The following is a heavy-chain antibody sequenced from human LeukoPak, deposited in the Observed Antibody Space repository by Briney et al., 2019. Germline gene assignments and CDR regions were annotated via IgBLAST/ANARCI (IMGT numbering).Heavy chain of an antibody. D-gene: IGHD2-2*01. CDR3: AKDPRTVPGYYFDY. CDR1: GFTFSSSA. V-gene: IGHV3-23*01. Sequence: PGGSLRLSCAASGFTFSSSAMSWVRQAPGKGLEWVSGISGSDGGTYYADSVKGRFTISRDNSKNTLYPQMNSLRAEDTALYYCAKDPRTVPGYYFDYWGQGTLVTVSS. CDR2: ISGSDGGT. J-gene: IGHJ4*02.